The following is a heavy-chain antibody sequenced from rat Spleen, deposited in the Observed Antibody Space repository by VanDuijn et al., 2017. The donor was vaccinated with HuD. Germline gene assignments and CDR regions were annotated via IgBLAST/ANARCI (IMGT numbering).Heavy chain of an antibody. J-gene: IGHJ1*01. CDR2: ISPSGGSS. D-gene: IGHD1-11*01. CDR1: GFTFSTFA. CDR3: ARPPEGVVGLTGYFEL. Sequence: EVQLVESGGGLVQPGRSLKLSCAASGFTFSTFAMAWVRQAPTKGLEWVASISPSGGSSTYRDSVKGPFTISRDNAKSTQYPQMDSLRSEDTATYYCARPPEGVVGLTGYFELWGPGTMVTVSS. V-gene: IGHV5S13*01.